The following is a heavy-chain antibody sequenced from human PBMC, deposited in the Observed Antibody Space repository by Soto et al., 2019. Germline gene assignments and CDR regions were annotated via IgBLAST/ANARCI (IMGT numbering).Heavy chain of an antibody. Sequence: QVQLVESGGGVVQPGRSLRLSCAASGFTFSSYAMQWVRQAPGKGLEWVALMSYDGTNEYYADSVKGRFTISRDNSKNTLFLQINSLRAEDTAVYYCARGYDSSGYRNLDYWGQGTLVTVSS. J-gene: IGHJ4*02. CDR3: ARGYDSSGYRNLDY. D-gene: IGHD3-22*01. V-gene: IGHV3-30*03. CDR2: MSYDGTNE. CDR1: GFTFSSYA.